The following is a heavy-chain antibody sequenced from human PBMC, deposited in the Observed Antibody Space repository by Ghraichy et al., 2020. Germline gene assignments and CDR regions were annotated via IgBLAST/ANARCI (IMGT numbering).Heavy chain of an antibody. CDR1: GYTFTDYY. Sequence: ASVKVSCKASGYTFTDYYIHWVRQAPGQGLEWMGLINPNTGGTNYAQKFQGRVTMTRDTSISTAYMELSRLGSDDTAVYYCARDQSGSYLSWGQGTLVTVSS. V-gene: IGHV1-2*02. CDR2: INPNTGGT. D-gene: IGHD1-26*01. CDR3: ARDQSGSYLS. J-gene: IGHJ4*02.